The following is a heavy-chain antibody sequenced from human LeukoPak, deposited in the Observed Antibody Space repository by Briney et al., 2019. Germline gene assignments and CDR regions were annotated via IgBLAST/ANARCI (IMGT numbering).Heavy chain of an antibody. V-gene: IGHV4-4*07. CDR1: GASITTFY. J-gene: IGHJ5*02. CDR3: AREDCPGGSCHLGFDP. D-gene: IGHD2-15*01. Sequence: SETLSLTCSASGASITTFYWSWIRQPAGKGLEWVGRIYNSGSSYNPSLKGRVTMSADRSKNQFFLTLTSVTAADTALYYCAREDCPGGSCHLGFDPWGQGTLVTVSS. CDR2: IYNSGS.